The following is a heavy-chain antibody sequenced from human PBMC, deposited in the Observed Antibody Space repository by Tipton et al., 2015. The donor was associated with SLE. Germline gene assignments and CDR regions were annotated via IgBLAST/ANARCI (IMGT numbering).Heavy chain of an antibody. CDR1: GDSISSGAYY. V-gene: IGHV4-31*03. Sequence: TLSLTCTVSGDSISSGAYYWNWIRQHPGKGLEWIGHIYYSGSTYYNPPLKSRVTISVDKSKNQFSLKLSSVTAADTAVYSCARGEDPDPFDSWGRGTMVTVSS. J-gene: IGHJ3*02. CDR3: ARGEDPDPFDS. CDR2: IYYSGST.